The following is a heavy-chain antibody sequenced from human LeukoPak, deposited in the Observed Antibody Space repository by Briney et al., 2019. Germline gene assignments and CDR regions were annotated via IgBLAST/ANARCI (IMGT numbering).Heavy chain of an antibody. J-gene: IGHJ3*02. CDR2: ISSSSSYI. CDR1: GFTFSSYS. V-gene: IGHV3-21*01. Sequence: GGSLRLSCAASGFTFSSYSMHWVRQAPGKGLEWVSSISSSSSYIYYADSVKGRFTISRDNAKNSLYLQMNSLRAEDTAVYYCASGGAPDAFDIWGQGTMVTVSS. CDR3: ASGGAPDAFDI. D-gene: IGHD3-16*01.